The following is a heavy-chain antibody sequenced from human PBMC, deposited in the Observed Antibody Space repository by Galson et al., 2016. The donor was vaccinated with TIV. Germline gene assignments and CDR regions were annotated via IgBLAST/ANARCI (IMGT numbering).Heavy chain of an antibody. Sequence: SLRLSCAASGFNFGFYGMHWVRQAPGKGLEWVAIIGHDGNWKGYADSVKGRFTISRDNSKNTLYLQMNSLRAEDTAVYYCARVRYCSSTNCWNFLDYWGQGTLVTVSS. D-gene: IGHD2-2*01. CDR1: GFNFGFYG. J-gene: IGHJ4*02. V-gene: IGHV3-33*01. CDR2: IGHDGNWK. CDR3: ARVRYCSSTNCWNFLDY.